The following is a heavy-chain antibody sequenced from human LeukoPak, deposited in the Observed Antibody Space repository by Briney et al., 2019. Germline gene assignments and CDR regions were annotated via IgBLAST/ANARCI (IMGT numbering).Heavy chain of an antibody. Sequence: PSETLSLTCGVSGGSISSSNWWSWVRQPPGKGLEWFGEIYHSGSTNYNPSLRSRVTISVDKSKNQFSLKLSSVTAADTAVYYCARSTGDYYDSMENAFDIWGQGTKVTVSS. J-gene: IGHJ3*02. V-gene: IGHV4-4*02. D-gene: IGHD3-22*01. CDR2: IYHSGST. CDR1: GGSISSSNW. CDR3: ARSTGDYYDSMENAFDI.